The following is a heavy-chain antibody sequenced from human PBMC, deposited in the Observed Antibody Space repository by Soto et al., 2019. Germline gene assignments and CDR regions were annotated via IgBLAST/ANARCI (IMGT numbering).Heavy chain of an antibody. Sequence: LRLSCTDSGFIFNTYVMDWVRQAPGKGLEWVARILYDGSKEYYADPVKGRFTISRDNSKNTLYLQMDRLRVEDTAVYFCAKGLALMADHWGQGTPVPVYS. CDR2: ILYDGSKE. CDR3: AKGLALMADH. D-gene: IGHD2-21*01. J-gene: IGHJ4*02. CDR1: GFIFNTYV. V-gene: IGHV3-30*18.